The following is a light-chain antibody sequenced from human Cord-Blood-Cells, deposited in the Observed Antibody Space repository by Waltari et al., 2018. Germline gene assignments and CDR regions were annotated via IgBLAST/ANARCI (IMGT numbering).Light chain of an antibody. V-gene: IGKV1-39*01. CDR2: AAS. J-gene: IGKJ5*01. CDR1: QSISSY. CDR3: QQSYSTPTT. Sequence: DIQMTQSPSSLSASVGDRVTITCRASQSISSYLNWYQQKPGKAPKLLIYAASSLQSGVPPRFSGSGSGQDFTLTISSPQPEDFATYSCQQSYSTPTTFGKGTRLGIK.